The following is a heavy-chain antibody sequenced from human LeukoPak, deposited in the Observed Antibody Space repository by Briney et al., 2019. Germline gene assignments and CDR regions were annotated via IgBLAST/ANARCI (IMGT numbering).Heavy chain of an antibody. CDR1: GFTFSNYG. Sequence: GGSLRLSCAASGFTFSNYGMHWVRQAPGKGLEWVSSISSSSSYIYYADSVKGRFTISRDNAKNSLYLQMNSLRAEDTAVYYCARDIGNPVHYWGEGTLVTVSS. D-gene: IGHD4-23*01. CDR3: ARDIGNPVHY. V-gene: IGHV3-21*01. J-gene: IGHJ4*02. CDR2: ISSSSSYI.